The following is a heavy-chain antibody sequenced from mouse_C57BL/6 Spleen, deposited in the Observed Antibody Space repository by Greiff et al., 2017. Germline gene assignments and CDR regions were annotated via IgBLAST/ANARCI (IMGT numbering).Heavy chain of an antibody. CDR3: ARSTDYSTPWFAY. V-gene: IGHV1-64*01. J-gene: IGHJ3*01. Sequence: QVQLQQPGAELVKPGASVKLSCKASGYTFTSYWMHWVKQRPGQGLEWIGMIHPNSGSTNYNETFKSKATLTVDKSSSTAYMQLSSLTSEDSAVYYCARSTDYSTPWFAYWGQGTLVTVSA. D-gene: IGHD2-5*01. CDR1: GYTFTSYW. CDR2: IHPNSGST.